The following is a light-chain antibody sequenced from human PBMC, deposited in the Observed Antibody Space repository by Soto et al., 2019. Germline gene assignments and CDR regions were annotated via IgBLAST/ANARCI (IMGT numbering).Light chain of an antibody. V-gene: IGKV1-5*01. CDR1: QGISSY. J-gene: IGKJ1*01. Sequence: IRMNQSPSSLSATVGDRVTITCRASQGISSYLAWYQQKPVKAPRLLIYAASSLESGVPSRFSGSGSGTEFTLTISSLQPDDFATYYCQQYNIYSQAFGQGTKVDNK. CDR2: AAS. CDR3: QQYNIYSQA.